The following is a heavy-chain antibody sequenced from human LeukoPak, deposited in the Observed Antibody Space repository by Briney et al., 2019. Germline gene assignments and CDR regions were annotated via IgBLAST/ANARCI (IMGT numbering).Heavy chain of an antibody. D-gene: IGHD2-15*01. CDR2: GNSEGSGT. CDR3: EREWRGLEDY. Sequence: GVSLSLSCASSGFTFSTYWMHWVRQAPAKALVWVVLGNSEGSGTMDAESGKGRFVKHSDNGKNTLELQMSSRRVEGTAMYYCEREWRGLEDYWVQGSLV. CDR1: GFTFSTYW. V-gene: IGHV3-74*03. J-gene: IGHJ4*02.